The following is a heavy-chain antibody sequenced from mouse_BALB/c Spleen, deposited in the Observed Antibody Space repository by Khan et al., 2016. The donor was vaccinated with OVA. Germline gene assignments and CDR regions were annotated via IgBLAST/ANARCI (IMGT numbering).Heavy chain of an antibody. V-gene: IGHV1-5*01. Sequence: EVQLQQSGTVLARPGASVKMSCKASGYSFTSYWIHWVKQRPGKGLEWIGAIYPGISDTRYNQKFKGKAKLTAVTSASTAYMELSSLTNEDSAVYYCTRSYDSYYFDYWGQGTTLTVSS. CDR1: GYSFTSYW. J-gene: IGHJ2*01. D-gene: IGHD2-4*01. CDR3: TRSYDSYYFDY. CDR2: IYPGISDT.